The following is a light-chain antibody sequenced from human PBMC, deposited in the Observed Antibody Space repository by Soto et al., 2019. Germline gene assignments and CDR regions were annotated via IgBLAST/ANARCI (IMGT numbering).Light chain of an antibody. CDR1: SSDVGSYNL. V-gene: IGLV2-23*03. CDR2: EGS. CDR3: CSYAGSSTFEV. Sequence: QSALTQPASVSGSPGQSITISCTGTSSDVGSYNLVSWYQQHPGKAPKLMIYEGSKRRSGVSNRFSGSKSANTASLTISGLQAEDEAHYYCCSYAGSSTFEVFGGGTKLTVL. J-gene: IGLJ2*01.